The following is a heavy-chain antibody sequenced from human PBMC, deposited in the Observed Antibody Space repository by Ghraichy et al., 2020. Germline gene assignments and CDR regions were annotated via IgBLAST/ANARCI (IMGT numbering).Heavy chain of an antibody. Sequence: GGSLRLSCAASGFTFSNYAMSWVRQAPGKGLEWVSGINGRSEITYYADSVKGRFTISRDNSKNTLYLQMNSLRADDTAVYYCAKDPKVWFGAFNWFDPWGQGTLVIVSS. CDR1: GFTFSNYA. CDR3: AKDPKVWFGAFNWFDP. V-gene: IGHV3-23*01. D-gene: IGHD3-10*01. J-gene: IGHJ5*02. CDR2: INGRSEIT.